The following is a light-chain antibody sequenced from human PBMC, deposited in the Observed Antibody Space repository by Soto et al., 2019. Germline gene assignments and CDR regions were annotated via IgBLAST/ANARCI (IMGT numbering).Light chain of an antibody. CDR1: QSVSSN. CDR3: QQYNNWWT. Sequence: EIVMTQAPATMSVSPGESATLSCRASQSVSSNLAWYQQKPGQAPRLLIYGASTRATGIPARFSGSGSGTEFTLTISRLQSEDFAVYYCQQYNNWWTFGQGTKVEIK. J-gene: IGKJ1*01. CDR2: GAS. V-gene: IGKV3-15*01.